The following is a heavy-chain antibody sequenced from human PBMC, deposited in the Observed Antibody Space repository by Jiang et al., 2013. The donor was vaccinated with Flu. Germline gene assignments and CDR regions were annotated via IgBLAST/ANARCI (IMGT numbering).Heavy chain of an antibody. CDR3: TRGVASEF. V-gene: IGHV1-46*01. CDR2: FNPNGGSA. CDR1: GYSFGNYY. D-gene: IGHD3-10*01. J-gene: IGHJ4*02. Sequence: SGAEVKEPGASVKVSCTASGYSFGNYYMHWVRQAPGQGLEWLGLFNPNGGSANYAQKFQGRLTLTGDTSTGTVYMELRSLRSEDTALYYCTRGVASEFWGQGSLVVASS.